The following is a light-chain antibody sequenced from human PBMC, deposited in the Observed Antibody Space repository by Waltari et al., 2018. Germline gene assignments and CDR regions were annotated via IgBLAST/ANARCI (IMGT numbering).Light chain of an antibody. CDR3: QAGDSSTYVV. CDR1: RLGNKF. J-gene: IGLJ2*01. CDR2: QDV. Sequence: SSELTQPPSVSVSPGQTASITCSGDRLGNKFTSWYRQTPGQSPVLFIHQDVKRPSGLPEGFSGSSSGDTATLTISGTQAVDEADYYCQAGDSSTYVVFGTGTKLTVL. V-gene: IGLV3-1*01.